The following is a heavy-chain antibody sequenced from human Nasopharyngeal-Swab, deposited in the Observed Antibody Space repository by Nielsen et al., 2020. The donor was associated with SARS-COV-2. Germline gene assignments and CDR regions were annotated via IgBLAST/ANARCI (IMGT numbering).Heavy chain of an antibody. D-gene: IGHD3-3*01. Sequence: SETQSLTCTVSGGSISSGGYYWSWIRQHPGKGLEWIGYIYYSGSTYYNPSLKSRVTISVDTSKNQFSLKLSSVTAADTAVYYCARDESGRFDYWGQGTLVTVSS. CDR2: IYYSGST. CDR1: GGSISSGGYY. V-gene: IGHV4-31*03. J-gene: IGHJ4*02. CDR3: ARDESGRFDY.